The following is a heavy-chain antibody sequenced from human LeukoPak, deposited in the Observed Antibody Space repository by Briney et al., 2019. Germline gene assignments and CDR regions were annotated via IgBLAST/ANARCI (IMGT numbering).Heavy chain of an antibody. D-gene: IGHD3-10*01. V-gene: IGHV3-23*01. CDR1: GFTFSSCA. J-gene: IGHJ4*02. CDR3: AKELHGSGNYAFDY. CDR2: VSVNGGTT. Sequence: TGGSLRLSCAASGFTFSSCALSWVRQAPGKGPEWVSTVSVNGGTTYYADSVKGRFTISRDNSKNTLYLQMNSLRAEDTAVYFCAKELHGSGNYAFDYWGQGTLVTVSS.